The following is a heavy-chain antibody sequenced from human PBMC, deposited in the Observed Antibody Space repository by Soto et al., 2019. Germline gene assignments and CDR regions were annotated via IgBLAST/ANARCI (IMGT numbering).Heavy chain of an antibody. D-gene: IGHD3-3*01. J-gene: IGHJ4*02. V-gene: IGHV2-5*02. CDR1: GFSLTTSGVG. CDR2: IYWDDDK. CDR3: AHRILRTVFGLVTTTAIYFDF. Sequence: QITLNESGPTVVKPAETLTLTCTFSGFSLTTSGVGVGWIRQSPGKAPEWLALIYWDDDKRYSASLKSRLTITKDTPTNQVVLTMASVDPADTATYYRAHRILRTVFGLVTTTAIYFDFWGQGTPVVVSS.